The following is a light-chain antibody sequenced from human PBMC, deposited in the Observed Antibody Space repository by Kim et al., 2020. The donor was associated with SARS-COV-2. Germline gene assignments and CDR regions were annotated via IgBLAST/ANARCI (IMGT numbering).Light chain of an antibody. V-gene: IGKV1-39*01. CDR3: QQSYSTLPYT. J-gene: IGKJ2*01. CDR2: AAS. Sequence: GDRVTITCRASQSISSYLNWYQQKPGKAPKLLIYAASSLQSGVPSRFSGSGSGTDFTLTISSLQPEDFATYYCQQSYSTLPYTFGQGTKLEI. CDR1: QSISSY.